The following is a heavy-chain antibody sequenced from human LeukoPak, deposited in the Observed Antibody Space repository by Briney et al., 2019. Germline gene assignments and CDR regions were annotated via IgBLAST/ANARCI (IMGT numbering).Heavy chain of an antibody. J-gene: IGHJ4*02. CDR2: ISGSGGST. Sequence: GGSLRLSCAASGFTFSSYAMSWVRQAPGKGLEWVSAISGSGGSTYYADSVKGRFTISRDNSKNTLYLQMNSLRAEDTAVYYCAKDPDTMIVVVITLDYWGQGTLVTVSS. CDR1: GFTFSSYA. D-gene: IGHD3-22*01. V-gene: IGHV3-23*01. CDR3: AKDPDTMIVVVITLDY.